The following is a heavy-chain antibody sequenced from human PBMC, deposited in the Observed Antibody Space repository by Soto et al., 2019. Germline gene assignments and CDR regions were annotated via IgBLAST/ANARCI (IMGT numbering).Heavy chain of an antibody. Sequence: SVKVSCKASGYTFTSYGISWVRQAPGQGLEWMGRISAYNGNTNYAQKLQGRVTMTTDTSTSTAYMELRSLRSDDTAVYYCAIMLGIAAAGTRSDDAFDIWGQGTLVT. CDR2: ISAYNGNT. J-gene: IGHJ3*02. V-gene: IGHV1-18*04. D-gene: IGHD6-13*01. CDR3: AIMLGIAAAGTRSDDAFDI. CDR1: GYTFTSYG.